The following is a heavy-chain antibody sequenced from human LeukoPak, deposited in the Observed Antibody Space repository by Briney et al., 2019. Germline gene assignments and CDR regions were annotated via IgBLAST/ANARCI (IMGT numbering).Heavy chain of an antibody. V-gene: IGHV3-30*02. Sequence: GGSLRLSCAASGFTFSSYGMHWVRQAPGKGLEWVAFIRYDGSNKYYADSVKGRFTISRDNSKNTLYLQMNSLRAEDTAVYYCAKVAYGDYAHDAFDIWGQGTMVTVSS. CDR3: AKVAYGDYAHDAFDI. D-gene: IGHD4-17*01. CDR2: IRYDGSNK. CDR1: GFTFSSYG. J-gene: IGHJ3*02.